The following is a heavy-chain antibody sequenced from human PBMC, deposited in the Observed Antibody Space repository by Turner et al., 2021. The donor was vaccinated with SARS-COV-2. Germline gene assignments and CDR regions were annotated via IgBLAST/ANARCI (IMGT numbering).Heavy chain of an antibody. CDR2: SSSSGDST. V-gene: IGHV3-64D*06. Sequence: EVQLVESGGGLVQPGGSLRLSCSASGLTFISYAMHWVRQGPGKGLEYVSASSSSGDSTYYADSVKGRFTISRDNSKNTLYLQMSSLRAEETAVYYCVEAGGGYYYDSSGTGTDYFDYWGQGTLVTVSS. CDR1: GLTFISYA. CDR3: VEAGGGYYYDSSGTGTDYFDY. J-gene: IGHJ4*02. D-gene: IGHD3-22*01.